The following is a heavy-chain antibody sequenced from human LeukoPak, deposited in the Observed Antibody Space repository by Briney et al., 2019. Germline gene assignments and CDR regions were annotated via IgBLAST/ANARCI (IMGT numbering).Heavy chain of an antibody. D-gene: IGHD6-19*01. CDR1: GFTFSSYS. CDR3: ARHSGGDGYNYNGMDV. V-gene: IGHV3-21*06. Sequence: GGSLRLSCAASGFTFSSYSINWGRQAPGKGLEWVSSNSDFGSSHHADSVKGRFTTSRDNAKNSVHLQMNSLRVEDTAIYYCARHSGGDGYNYNGMDVWGQGTMVTVSS. CDR2: NSDFGSS. J-gene: IGHJ6*02.